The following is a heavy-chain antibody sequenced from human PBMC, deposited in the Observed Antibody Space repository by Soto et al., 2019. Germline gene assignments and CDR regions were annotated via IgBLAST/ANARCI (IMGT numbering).Heavy chain of an antibody. Sequence: GGSVRVSCISSGFTFRTYTMNWVRQAPGKGLEWVSGIRGFSPYTFYAESVKGRFTISRDNAKNSLDLQMDSLRAEDTAVYYCARDRGYDAHDYYYNDMDVWGQVPTVTLSS. CDR1: GFTFRTYT. D-gene: IGHD3-10*01. J-gene: IGHJ6*02. CDR3: ARDRGYDAHDYYYNDMDV. V-gene: IGHV3-21*01. CDR2: IRGFSPYT.